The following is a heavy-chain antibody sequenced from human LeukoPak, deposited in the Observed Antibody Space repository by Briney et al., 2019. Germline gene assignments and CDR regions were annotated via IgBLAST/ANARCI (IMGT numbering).Heavy chain of an antibody. CDR3: ARDPGYGLGVDYGDY. Sequence: HSGGSLRLSCAASGFTVSGNYTSWVRQAPGKGLEWLSVIHRGGNTYYADSVKGRFTISRDSSKNTVFLQMDSLRAEDTAVYYCARDPGYGLGVDYGDYWGQGTLVTVSS. CDR1: GFTVSGNY. CDR2: IHRGGNT. D-gene: IGHD3-10*01. V-gene: IGHV3-66*01. J-gene: IGHJ4*02.